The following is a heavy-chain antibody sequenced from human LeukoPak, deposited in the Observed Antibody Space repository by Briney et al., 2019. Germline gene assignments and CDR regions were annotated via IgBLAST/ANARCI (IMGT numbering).Heavy chain of an antibody. V-gene: IGHV3-21*01. Sequence: GGSLRLSCAASGFTFSSYSMNWVRQAPGKGLEWVSSISSSSSYIYYADSVKGRFTISRDNANNSLYLQMNSLRAEDTAVYYCARDMGSSWYPFDYWGQGTLVTVSS. CDR2: ISSSSSYI. CDR3: ARDMGSSWYPFDY. J-gene: IGHJ4*02. D-gene: IGHD6-13*01. CDR1: GFTFSSYS.